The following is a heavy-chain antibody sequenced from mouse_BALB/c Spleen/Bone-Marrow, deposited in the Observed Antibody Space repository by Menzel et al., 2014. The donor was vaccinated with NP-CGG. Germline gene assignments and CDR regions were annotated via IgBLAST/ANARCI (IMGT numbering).Heavy chain of an antibody. D-gene: IGHD2-4*01. Sequence: EVQLQQSGGGLVQPGGSLKISRAASGFTFSSYGMSWVRQTPDKRLDLVATINSNGGSTYYPDSVKGRFTISRDNAKNTLYLQMSSLKSEDTAMYYCARDNYYDYDGFAYWGQGTLVTVSA. J-gene: IGHJ3*01. CDR1: GFTFSSYG. V-gene: IGHV5-6-3*01. CDR2: INSNGGST. CDR3: ARDNYYDYDGFAY.